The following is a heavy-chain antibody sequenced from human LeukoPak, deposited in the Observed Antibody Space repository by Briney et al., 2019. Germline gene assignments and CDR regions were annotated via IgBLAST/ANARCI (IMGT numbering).Heavy chain of an antibody. CDR3: ASSCIGHYYFDF. Sequence: GESLRLSCAASGFTFSSYAMAWVRQAPGKGLMWVARIPNDGSDTGYADSVKGRFTISRDDAKNTLFLQMNSLRAEDTAVYYCASSCIGHYYFDFWGQGALVTVSS. J-gene: IGHJ4*02. CDR1: GFTFSSYA. V-gene: IGHV3-74*01. D-gene: IGHD2-8*01. CDR2: IPNDGSDT.